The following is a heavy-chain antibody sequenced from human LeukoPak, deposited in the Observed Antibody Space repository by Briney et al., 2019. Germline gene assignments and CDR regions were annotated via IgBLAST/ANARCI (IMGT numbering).Heavy chain of an antibody. CDR1: GFTFSGYG. Sequence: PGGSLRLSCAASGFTFSGYGMSWVRQAPGKGLEWVSGISGRGDNTDYADSVKGRFTISRDNSKNTLYLQMNSLRAEDTAVYYCAKSDDYNDRYYFVSGGRGTLVTVS. CDR3: AKSDDYNDRYYFVS. J-gene: IGHJ4*02. CDR2: ISGRGDNT. D-gene: IGHD5-24*01. V-gene: IGHV3-23*01.